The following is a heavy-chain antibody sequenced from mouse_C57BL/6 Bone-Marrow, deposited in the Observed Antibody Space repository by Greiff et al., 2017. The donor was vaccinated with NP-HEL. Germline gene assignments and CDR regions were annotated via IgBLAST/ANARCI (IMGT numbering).Heavy chain of an antibody. Sequence: EVKLQQSGPELVKPGASVKISCKASGYTFTDYYMNWVKQSHGKSLEWIGDINPNNGGTSYNQKFKGKATLTVDKSSSTAYMELRSLTSEDSAVYYCARPYYGSSSYAMDYWGQGTSVTVSS. CDR3: ARPYYGSSSYAMDY. D-gene: IGHD1-1*01. CDR1: GYTFTDYY. V-gene: IGHV1-26*01. CDR2: INPNNGGT. J-gene: IGHJ4*01.